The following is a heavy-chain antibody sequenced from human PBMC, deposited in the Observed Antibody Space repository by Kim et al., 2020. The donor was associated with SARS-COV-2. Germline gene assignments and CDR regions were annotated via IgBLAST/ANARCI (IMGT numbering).Heavy chain of an antibody. Sequence: GGSLRLSCAASGFTFSSYTMNWVRQAPGKGLEWVSYISSSSSSIYYADSVKGRFTISRDNAKNSLYLQMNSLRDDDTAVYYCARGRAYYYDNSGYLDAFDSWGQGTMVTVSS. D-gene: IGHD3-22*01. CDR3: ARGRAYYYDNSGYLDAFDS. CDR1: GFTFSSYT. V-gene: IGHV3-48*02. J-gene: IGHJ3*02. CDR2: ISSSSSSI.